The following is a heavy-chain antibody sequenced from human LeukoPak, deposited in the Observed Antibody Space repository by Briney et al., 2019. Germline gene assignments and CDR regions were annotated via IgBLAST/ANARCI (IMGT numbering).Heavy chain of an antibody. CDR1: GFTLSSYW. CDR3: TRVQAGRAGLMDV. D-gene: IGHD6-13*01. V-gene: IGHV3-74*01. CDR2: IDPDGSTT. J-gene: IGHJ6*02. Sequence: GGSLRLSCAAPGFTLSSYWMQWIRQAPGEGLVWVSRIDPDGSTTNSADSVKGRFTTSRDTAKNTLYLQMNSLRAEDTALYYCTRVQAGRAGLMDVWGRGTTVTVSS.